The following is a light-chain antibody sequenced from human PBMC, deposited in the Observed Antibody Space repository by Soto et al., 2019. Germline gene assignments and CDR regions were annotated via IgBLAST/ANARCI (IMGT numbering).Light chain of an antibody. J-gene: IGLJ2*01. CDR3: AAWDDSLNVV. CDR1: SSNIGSNT. V-gene: IGLV1-44*01. Sequence: QSVLTQTPSASGTPGQRVTISCSGSSSNIGSNTVNWYQQLPGTAPKLLIYSNNQRPSGVPDRFSGSKSGTSASLAISGLQPEDEADYYCAAWDDSLNVVFGGGTKLT. CDR2: SNN.